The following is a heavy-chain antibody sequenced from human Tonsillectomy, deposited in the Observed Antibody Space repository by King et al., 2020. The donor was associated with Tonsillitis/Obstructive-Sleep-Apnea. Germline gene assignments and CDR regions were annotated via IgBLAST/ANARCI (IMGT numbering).Heavy chain of an antibody. CDR3: ARGVGYCTGGVCYRVYYFDY. Sequence: VQLVESGAEVKKPGASVKVSCKASGYTFTGYYMHWVRQAPGQGLEWMGRINPNSGGTNYAQKFQGRVTMTRDTSISTAYMALSRLRSDDTAVYYCARGVGYCTGGVCYRVYYFDYWGQGTLVTVSS. V-gene: IGHV1-2*06. D-gene: IGHD2-8*02. CDR1: GYTFTGYY. J-gene: IGHJ4*02. CDR2: INPNSGGT.